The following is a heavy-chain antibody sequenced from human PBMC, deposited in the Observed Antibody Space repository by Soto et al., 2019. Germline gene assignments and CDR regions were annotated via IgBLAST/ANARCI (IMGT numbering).Heavy chain of an antibody. Sequence: GGSLRLSCAASGLTFSSYAMSWVRQAPGKGLEWVSASSGSGGSTYYANSVKGRCTISRDNSKNTLYLHMNSLRAEDTAVYYCSKDQRYHGSPYCMDVWGQGTTVTVSS. CDR2: SSGSGGST. J-gene: IGHJ6*02. CDR1: GLTFSSYA. V-gene: IGHV3-23*01. D-gene: IGHD3-10*01. CDR3: SKDQRYHGSPYCMDV.